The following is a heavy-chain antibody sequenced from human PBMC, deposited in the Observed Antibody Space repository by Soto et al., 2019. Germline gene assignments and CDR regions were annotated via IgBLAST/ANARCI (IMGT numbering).Heavy chain of an antibody. CDR3: AKGLAVAGPVDYYYHYMDV. V-gene: IGHV3-9*01. CDR1: GFTFDDYA. CDR2: ITWNSGNI. D-gene: IGHD6-19*01. J-gene: IGHJ6*03. Sequence: GGSLRLSCAASGFTFDDYAMHWVRQAPGKGLEWVSGITWNSGNIGYADSVKGRFTISRDNAKNSLYLQMNSLRAQDTAFYYCAKGLAVAGPVDYYYHYMDVWGKGTTVTVSS.